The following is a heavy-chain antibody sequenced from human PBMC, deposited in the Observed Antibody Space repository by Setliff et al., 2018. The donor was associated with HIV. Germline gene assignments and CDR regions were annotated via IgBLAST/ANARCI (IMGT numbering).Heavy chain of an antibody. CDR3: ARDRTYGDSGAYYMDV. V-gene: IGHV4-59*01. J-gene: IGHJ6*03. D-gene: IGHD3-10*01. CDR1: GASISNYY. Sequence: SETLSLTCTVSGASISNYYWSWIRQPPGKGLEWLGYVYYSGSTSYSPSLKSRVTISLDTSKYQFSLKLNSVTAADSAVYYCARDRTYGDSGAYYMDVWGKGTTVTVSS. CDR2: VYYSGST.